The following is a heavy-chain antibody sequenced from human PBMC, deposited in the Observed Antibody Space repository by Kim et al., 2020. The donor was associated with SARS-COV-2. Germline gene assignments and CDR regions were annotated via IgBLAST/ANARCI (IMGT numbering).Heavy chain of an antibody. CDR1: GGSISSSSYY. D-gene: IGHD2-21*01. V-gene: IGHV4-39*07. CDR2: IYYSGST. CDR3: ASRAEDAPADYQNIVGDY. J-gene: IGHJ4*02. Sequence: SETLSLTCTVSGGSISSSSYYWGWIRQPPGKGLEWIGSIYYSGSTYYNPSLKSRVTISVDTSKNQFSLKLSSVTAADTAVYYCASRAEDAPADYQNIVGDYWGQGTLVTVSS.